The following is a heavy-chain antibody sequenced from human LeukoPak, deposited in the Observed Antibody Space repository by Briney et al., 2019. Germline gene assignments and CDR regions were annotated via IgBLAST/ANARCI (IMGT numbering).Heavy chain of an antibody. D-gene: IGHD3-22*01. V-gene: IGHV1-2*02. CDR3: ARVKYYDSSGYYRNDY. CDR1: GYTFTSYA. J-gene: IGHJ4*02. CDR2: INPNSGGT. Sequence: ASVKVSCKASGYTFTSYAMNWVRQAPGQGLEWMGWINPNSGGTNYAQKFQGRVTMTRDTSISTAYMELSRLRSDDTAVYYCARVKYYDSSGYYRNDYWGQGTLVTVSS.